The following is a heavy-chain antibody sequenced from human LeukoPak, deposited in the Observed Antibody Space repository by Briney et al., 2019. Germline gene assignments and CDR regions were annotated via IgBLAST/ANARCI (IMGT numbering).Heavy chain of an antibody. J-gene: IGHJ4*02. CDR1: GGSFSGYY. D-gene: IGHD5-18*01. CDR3: ARGRLGLQLTFDY. CDR2: INHSGST. Sequence: SETLSLTCAVYGGSFSGYYWSWIRQPPGKGLEWIGEINHSGSTNYNPSLKSRVTISVDTSKNQFSLKLSAVTAADTAVYYCARGRLGLQLTFDYWGQGTLVTVSS. V-gene: IGHV4-34*01.